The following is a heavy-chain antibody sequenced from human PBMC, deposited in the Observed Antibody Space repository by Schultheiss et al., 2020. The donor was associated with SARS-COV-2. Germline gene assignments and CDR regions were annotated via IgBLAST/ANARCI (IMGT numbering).Heavy chain of an antibody. CDR3: ARAPTGGGSY. CDR1: GFTFSSYS. V-gene: IGHV3-48*04. J-gene: IGHJ4*02. D-gene: IGHD3-10*01. Sequence: GGSLRLSCADSGFTFSSYSMNWVRQAPGKGLEWVSYISSSSSTIYYADSVKGRFTISRDNAKNSLYLQMNSLRAGDTAIYYCARAPTGGGSYWGQGTLVTVSS. CDR2: ISSSSSTI.